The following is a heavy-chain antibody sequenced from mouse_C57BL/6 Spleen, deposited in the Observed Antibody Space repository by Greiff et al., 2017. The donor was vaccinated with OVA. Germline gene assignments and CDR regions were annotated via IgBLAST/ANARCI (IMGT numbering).Heavy chain of an antibody. Sequence: EVQLVESGGGLVKPGGSLKLSCAASGFTFSSYAMSWVRQTPEKRLEWVATISDGGSYTYYPDNVKGRFTISRDNAKNNLYLQMSHLKSEDTAMYYCARDLTGTGAYWGQGTLVTVSA. V-gene: IGHV5-4*01. CDR2: ISDGGSYT. D-gene: IGHD4-1*01. CDR3: ARDLTGTGAY. CDR1: GFTFSSYA. J-gene: IGHJ3*01.